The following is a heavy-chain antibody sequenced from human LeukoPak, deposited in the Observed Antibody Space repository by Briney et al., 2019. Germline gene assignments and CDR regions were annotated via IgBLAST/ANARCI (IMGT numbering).Heavy chain of an antibody. CDR3: ARDPSDTTVQAFYYYYMDV. CDR2: IWYDGSNK. D-gene: IGHD3-10*01. CDR1: GFTFSSYG. Sequence: GRSLRLSCAASGFTFSSYGMHWVRQAPGKGLEWVAVIWYDGSNKYYADSVKGQFTISRDNSKNTLYLQMNSLRAEDTAVYYCARDPSDTTVQAFYYYYMDVWGKGTTVTVSS. V-gene: IGHV3-33*01. J-gene: IGHJ6*03.